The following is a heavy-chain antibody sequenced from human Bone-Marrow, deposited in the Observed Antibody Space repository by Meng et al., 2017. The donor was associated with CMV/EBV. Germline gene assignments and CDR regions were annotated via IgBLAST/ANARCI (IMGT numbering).Heavy chain of an antibody. CDR3: ARAVSYYDFWSGFPHNWFDP. CDR1: GFTFSGYY. Sequence: GGSLRLSCAASGFTFSGYYMSWIRQAPGKGLEWVSYISSSGSTIYYADSVKGRFTISRDNAKNSLYLQMNSLRAEDTAVYYCARAVSYYDFWSGFPHNWFDPCGQGTLVTVSS. J-gene: IGHJ5*02. D-gene: IGHD3-3*01. V-gene: IGHV3-11*04. CDR2: ISSSGSTI.